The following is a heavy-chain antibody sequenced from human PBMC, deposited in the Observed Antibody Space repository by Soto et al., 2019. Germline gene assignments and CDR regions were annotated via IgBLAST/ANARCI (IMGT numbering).Heavy chain of an antibody. CDR2: YGGSGGSR. CDR3: VKFRGRAYPYYCMDV. V-gene: IGHV3-23*01. Sequence: DVQLLESGGGLVQWGGSLRLSCVTSGFTFSTYGMTWFRQAPGQGLEWVSYGGSGGSRYYAESVKGRFTISRDNSKNTLSLEMNSLRAEDTATYYCVKFRGRAYPYYCMDVWGKGTTVTVSS. CDR1: GFTFSTYG. J-gene: IGHJ6*03. D-gene: IGHD3-10*01.